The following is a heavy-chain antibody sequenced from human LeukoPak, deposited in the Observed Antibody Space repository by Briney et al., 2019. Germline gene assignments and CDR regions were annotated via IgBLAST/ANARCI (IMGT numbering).Heavy chain of an antibody. D-gene: IGHD1-26*01. J-gene: IGHJ4*02. CDR2: IYTSGST. Sequence: SETLSLTCTVSGGSISSYYWSWIRQPAGKGLEWIGRIYTSGSTNYNPSLKSRVTMSVDTSKNQFSLKLSSVTAADTAVYYCARGRPYSGSLRCYFDYWGQRTLVTVSS. CDR3: ARGRPYSGSLRCYFDY. V-gene: IGHV4-4*07. CDR1: GGSISSYY.